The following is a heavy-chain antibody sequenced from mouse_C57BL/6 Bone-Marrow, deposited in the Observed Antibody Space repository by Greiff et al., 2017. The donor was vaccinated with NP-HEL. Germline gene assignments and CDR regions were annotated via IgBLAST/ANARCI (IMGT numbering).Heavy chain of an antibody. CDR2: IYPGDGDP. J-gene: IGHJ2*01. V-gene: IGHV1-82*01. Sequence: QVQLKQSGPELVKPGASVKISCKASGYAFRSSWMNWVKQRPGKGLEWIGRIYPGDGDPNYTRKFQGKATLTADESSSPAYMQLSSLTSEDSAVYFCGDFDYWGQGTTLTVSS. CDR1: GYAFRSSW. CDR3: GDFDY.